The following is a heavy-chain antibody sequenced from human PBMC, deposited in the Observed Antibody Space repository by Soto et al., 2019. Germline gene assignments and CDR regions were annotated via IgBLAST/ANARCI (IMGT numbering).Heavy chain of an antibody. CDR3: ARGSRKSSGWYNY. CDR2: INHSGST. Sequence: PSETLSLTCAVYGGSFSDYYWSWIRQPPGKGLEWIGEINHSGSTNYNPSLKSRVTISIDTSKNQFSLKLSSVIAADTAVYYSARGSRKSSGWYNYWRQGTLVTVSS. V-gene: IGHV4-34*01. CDR1: GGSFSDYY. D-gene: IGHD6-19*01. J-gene: IGHJ4*01.